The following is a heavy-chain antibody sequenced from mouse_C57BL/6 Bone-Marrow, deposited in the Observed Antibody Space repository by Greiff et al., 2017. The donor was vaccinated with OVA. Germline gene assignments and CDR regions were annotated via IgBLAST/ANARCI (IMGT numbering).Heavy chain of an antibody. CDR2: INYDGSST. D-gene: IGHD1-1*01. CDR3: ARAHYYGSQAWFAY. Sequence: EVKVVESEGGLVQPGSSMKLSCTASGFTFSDYYMAWVRQVPEKGLEWVANINYDGSSTYYLDSLKSRFIISRDNAKNILYLQMSSLKSEDTATYYCARAHYYGSQAWFAYWGQGTLVTVSA. J-gene: IGHJ3*01. CDR1: GFTFSDYY. V-gene: IGHV5-16*01.